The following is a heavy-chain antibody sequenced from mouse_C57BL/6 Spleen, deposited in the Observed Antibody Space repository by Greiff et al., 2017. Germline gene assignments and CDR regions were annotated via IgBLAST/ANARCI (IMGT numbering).Heavy chain of an antibody. V-gene: IGHV1-82*01. CDR2: IYPGDGDT. J-gene: IGHJ4*01. Sequence: VQLQQSGPELVKPGASVKISCKASGYAFSSSWMNWVKQRPGKGLEWIGRIYPGDGDTNYNGKFKGKATLTADKASSTAYMQLSILTSEDSAVYFCARERDYDYYAMDYWGQGTSVTVSS. D-gene: IGHD2-4*01. CDR1: GYAFSSSW. CDR3: ARERDYDYYAMDY.